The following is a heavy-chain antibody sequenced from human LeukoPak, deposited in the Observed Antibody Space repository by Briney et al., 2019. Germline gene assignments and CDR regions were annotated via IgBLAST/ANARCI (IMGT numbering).Heavy chain of an antibody. CDR1: GYTFTSYA. V-gene: IGHV1-2*02. CDR3: ARDRGVVVVAGIDY. D-gene: IGHD6-19*01. Sequence: ASVKVSCKASGYTFTSYAMNWVRQAPGQGLEWMGWINPKSGGTNYVQKFQGRVSMTRDTSITTAYMELSSLRSDDTAVYYCARDRGVVVVAGIDYWGQGTLVTVSS. CDR2: INPKSGGT. J-gene: IGHJ4*02.